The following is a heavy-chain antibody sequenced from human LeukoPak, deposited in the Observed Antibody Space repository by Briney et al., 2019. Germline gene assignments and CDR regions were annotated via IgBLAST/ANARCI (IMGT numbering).Heavy chain of an antibody. Sequence: SETLSLTCAVYGTSFSGYYWSWIRQPPGKGLEWIGESNHSGSTNYNPSLKSRVTISVDTSKNQFSLQVNSVTPEDTAVYYCARYSGTQFGPWGQGTLVTVSS. CDR3: ARYSGTQFGP. V-gene: IGHV4-34*01. J-gene: IGHJ5*02. D-gene: IGHD1-26*01. CDR1: GTSFSGYY. CDR2: SNHSGST.